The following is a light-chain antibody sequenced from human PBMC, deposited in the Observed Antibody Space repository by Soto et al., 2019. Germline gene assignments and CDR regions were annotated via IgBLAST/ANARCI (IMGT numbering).Light chain of an antibody. CDR1: QSVRSSF. J-gene: IGKJ4*01. CDR2: GAS. Sequence: ENVLTQSPATLSVSPGERATLSCRASQSVRSSFLAWYQQKPGQAPSLLIYGASTRATGIPARFSGSGSGTEFTLTINSLQSEDFAVYYCQQYSNWPLTFGGGTKVDIK. CDR3: QQYSNWPLT. V-gene: IGKV3-15*01.